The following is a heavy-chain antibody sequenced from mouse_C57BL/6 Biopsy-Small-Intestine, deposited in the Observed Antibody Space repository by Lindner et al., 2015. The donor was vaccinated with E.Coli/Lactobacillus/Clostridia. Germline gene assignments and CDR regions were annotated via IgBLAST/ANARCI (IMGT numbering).Heavy chain of an antibody. CDR1: GYTFTSYT. CDR2: INPSGDYT. CDR3: ARAGNYYGSNFDY. V-gene: IGHV1-4*01. D-gene: IGHD1-1*01. Sequence: VQLQESGAELARPGASVKMSCKASGYTFTSYTMHWVKQRPGQGLEWIGYINPSGDYTKYNQNFKDKATLTADKSSGTAYMQLSSLTSEDSAVYYCARAGNYYGSNFDYWGQGTTLTVSS. J-gene: IGHJ2*01.